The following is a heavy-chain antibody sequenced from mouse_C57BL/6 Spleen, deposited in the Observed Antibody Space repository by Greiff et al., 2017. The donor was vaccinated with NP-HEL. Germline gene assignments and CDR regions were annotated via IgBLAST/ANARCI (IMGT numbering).Heavy chain of an antibody. J-gene: IGHJ3*01. CDR1: GYTFTSYW. CDR3: TRAYSNLAWFAY. Sequence: VQLQQSGTVLARPGASVKMSCKTSGYTFTSYWMHWVKQRPGQGLEWIGAIYPGNSDTSYTPPFKGKAKLTAVTSASTAYMELSRLTNEDSAVYYCTRAYSNLAWFAYWGQGTLLTVSA. D-gene: IGHD2-5*01. V-gene: IGHV1-5*01. CDR2: IYPGNSDT.